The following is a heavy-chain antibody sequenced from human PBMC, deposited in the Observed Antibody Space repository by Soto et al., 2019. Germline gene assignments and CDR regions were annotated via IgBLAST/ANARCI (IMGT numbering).Heavy chain of an antibody. Sequence: SETLSLTCTVSGGSISSSSYYWGWIRQPPGKGLEWIGSIYYSGSTYYNPSLKSRVTISVDTSKNQFSLKLSSVTAADTAVYYCARRLVVGATTGFDYWGQGTLVTVSS. CDR2: IYYSGST. D-gene: IGHD1-26*01. V-gene: IGHV4-39*01. CDR3: ARRLVVGATTGFDY. J-gene: IGHJ4*02. CDR1: GGSISSSSYY.